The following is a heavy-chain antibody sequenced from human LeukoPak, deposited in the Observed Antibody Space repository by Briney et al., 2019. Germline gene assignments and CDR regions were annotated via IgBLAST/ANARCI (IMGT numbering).Heavy chain of an antibody. D-gene: IGHD1-26*01. CDR3: ASNSIVGATTLDY. Sequence: SVKVSCKASGGTFSSYAISWVRQAPGQGLEWMGGIIPIFGTANYAQKFQGRVTITADESTSTAYMELSSLRSEDTAVYYCASNSIVGATTLDYWGQGTLVTVSS. J-gene: IGHJ4*02. CDR2: IIPIFGTA. V-gene: IGHV1-69*01. CDR1: GGTFSSYA.